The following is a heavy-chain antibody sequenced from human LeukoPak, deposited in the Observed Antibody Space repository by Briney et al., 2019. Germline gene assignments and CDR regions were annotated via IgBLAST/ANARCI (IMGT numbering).Heavy chain of an antibody. CDR1: GYTFTSYA. J-gene: IGHJ5*02. CDR2: INAGNGNT. V-gene: IGHV1-3*01. CDR3: ARVGSGSYPRGSILNWFDP. D-gene: IGHD1-26*01. Sequence: GASVKVSCKASGYTFTSYAMHWVRQAPGQGLEWMGWINAGNGNTKYSQKFQGRVTITRDTSASTAYMELSSLRSEDTAVYYCARVGSGSYPRGSILNWFDPWGQGTLVTVSS.